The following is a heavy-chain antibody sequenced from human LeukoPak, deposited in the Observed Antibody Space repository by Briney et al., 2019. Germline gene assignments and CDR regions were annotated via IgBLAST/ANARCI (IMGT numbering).Heavy chain of an antibody. J-gene: IGHJ6*02. CDR3: ASSSRARVAAGNYYYYCGMDV. Sequence: SETLSLTCTVSGGSISSYYWSWIRQPPGKGLEWIGYIYYSGSTNYNPSLKSRVTISVDTSKNQFSLKLSSVTAADTAAYYCASSSRARVAAGNYYYYCGMDVWGQGTTVTVSS. CDR1: GGSISSYY. V-gene: IGHV4-59*08. D-gene: IGHD6-13*01. CDR2: IYYSGST.